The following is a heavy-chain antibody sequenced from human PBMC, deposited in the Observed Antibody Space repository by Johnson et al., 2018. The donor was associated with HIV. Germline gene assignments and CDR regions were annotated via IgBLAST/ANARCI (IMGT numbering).Heavy chain of an antibody. J-gene: IGHJ3*02. Sequence: QVQLVESGGGVVQPGRSLRLSCAASGFTFSSYAMHWVRQAPGKGLEWVAFIRYDGSNKYYADSVKGRFIISRDNSKNTLYLQMNSLRAEDTAVYYCARYNYGFGDAFDIWGQGTMVTVSS. CDR1: GFTFSSYA. D-gene: IGHD5-18*01. CDR2: IRYDGSNK. V-gene: IGHV3-30*04. CDR3: ARYNYGFGDAFDI.